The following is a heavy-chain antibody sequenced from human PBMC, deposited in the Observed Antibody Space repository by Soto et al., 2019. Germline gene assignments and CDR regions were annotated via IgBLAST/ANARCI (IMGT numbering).Heavy chain of an antibody. CDR1: GFTFSSYA. V-gene: IGHV3-23*01. CDR2: SSGSGGST. J-gene: IGHJ6*02. CDR3: AKATKSPSTHYYYGIDV. Sequence: SLSLSNAASGFTFSSYAMRCVPQAPGKVLEWVSASSGSGGSTYYAYSVKGRLTISRDNSKNTLYLQMNSLRAEDTAVYNCAKATKSPSTHYYYGIDVWRQGTTVTVSS.